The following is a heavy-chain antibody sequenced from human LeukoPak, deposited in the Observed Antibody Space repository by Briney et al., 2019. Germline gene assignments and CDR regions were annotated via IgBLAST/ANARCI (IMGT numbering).Heavy chain of an antibody. CDR2: ITRKTDGGTT. Sequence: GGSLRLSCAASGFTFGNAWMSWVRQAPGKGLECVGRITRKTDGGTTDYAAPVKGRFTISRDDSINMLYLQMNILKTEDTAMYYCTTGGGTSDYWGQGTLVTVSS. V-gene: IGHV3-15*01. D-gene: IGHD3-16*01. CDR1: GFTFGNAW. J-gene: IGHJ4*02. CDR3: TTGGGTSDY.